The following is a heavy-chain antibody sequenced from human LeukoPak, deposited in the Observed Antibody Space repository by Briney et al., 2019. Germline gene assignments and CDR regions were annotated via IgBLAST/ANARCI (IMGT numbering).Heavy chain of an antibody. CDR3: ARLLLTGDGGRGWFDP. CDR2: VYYSGST. V-gene: IGHV4-39*01. J-gene: IGHJ5*02. Sequence: SETLSLTCTVSGGSISTSTHYWGWISQPPGMGLEWIGNVYYSGSTDYNPSLKNRVTISVDTSTNQFSLKLSSVTAADTAVYYCARLLLTGDGGRGWFDPWGQGTLVTVSS. CDR1: GGSISTSTHY. D-gene: IGHD3-9*01.